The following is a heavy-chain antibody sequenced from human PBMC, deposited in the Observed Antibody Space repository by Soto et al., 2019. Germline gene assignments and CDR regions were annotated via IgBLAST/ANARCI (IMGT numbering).Heavy chain of an antibody. CDR2: INSDGSVT. D-gene: IGHD6-19*01. J-gene: IGHJ4*02. V-gene: IGHV3-74*01. CDR3: ARYSSGAGDY. CDR1: GFTFSDTW. Sequence: EVQPVESGGGLVQPGGSLRLSCAASGFTFSDTWMFWVRQAPGKGLVWVSRINSDGSVTSYADSVKGRFTISRDNAKNTLYLRMNSLRTEDTAVYYCARYSSGAGDYWGQGTLVTVSS.